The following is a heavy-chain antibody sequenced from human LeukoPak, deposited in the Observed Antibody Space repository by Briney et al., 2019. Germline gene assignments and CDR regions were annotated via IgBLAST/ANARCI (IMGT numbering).Heavy chain of an antibody. CDR2: IYHSGST. D-gene: IGHD2-15*01. CDR1: GGSISSSNW. Sequence: SGTLSLTCAVSGGSISSSNWWSWVRQPPGKGLEWIGEIYHSGSTNYNPSLKSRVTISVDKSKNQFSLKLSSVTAADTAVYYCATALGGSGGSCYSRGMDVWGKGTTVTVSS. CDR3: ATALGGSGGSCYSRGMDV. V-gene: IGHV4-4*02. J-gene: IGHJ6*04.